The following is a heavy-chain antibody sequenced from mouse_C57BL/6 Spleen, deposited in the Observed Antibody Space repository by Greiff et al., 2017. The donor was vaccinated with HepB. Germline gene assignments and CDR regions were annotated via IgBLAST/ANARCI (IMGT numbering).Heavy chain of an antibody. CDR3: ARSVQAWFAY. J-gene: IGHJ3*01. CDR2: IDPEDGET. Sequence: EVKLQESGAELVKPGASVKLSCTASGFNIKDYYMHWVKQRTEQGLEWIGRIDPEDGETKYDPKFQGKATITADTSSNTAYLQLSSLTSEDTAVYYCARSVQAWFAYWGQGTLVTVSA. CDR1: GFNIKDYY. V-gene: IGHV14-2*01.